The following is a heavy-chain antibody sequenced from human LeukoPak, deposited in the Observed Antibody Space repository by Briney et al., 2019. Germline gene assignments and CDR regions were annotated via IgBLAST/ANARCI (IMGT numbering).Heavy chain of an antibody. CDR3: ARDKGIVATTHYGMDV. CDR2: IYYSGST. D-gene: IGHD5-12*01. J-gene: IGHJ6*02. CDR1: GGSFSGYY. Sequence: PSETLSLTCAVYGGSFSGYYWSWIRQPPGKGLEWIGYIYYSGSTNYNPSLKSRVTISVDTSKNQFSLKLSSVTAADTAVYYCARDKGIVATTHYGMDVWGQGTTVTVSS. V-gene: IGHV4-59*01.